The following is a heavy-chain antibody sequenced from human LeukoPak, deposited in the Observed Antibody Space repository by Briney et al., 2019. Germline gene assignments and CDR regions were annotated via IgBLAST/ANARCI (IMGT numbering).Heavy chain of an antibody. Sequence: GGSLRLSCAASGFTFSSYWMSWVRQAPGKGLEGVANIKQDGSEKYYVDSVKGRFTISRDNAKNSLYLQMNSLRAEDTAVYYCARASYSSGWYYFDYWGQGTLVTVSS. D-gene: IGHD6-19*01. CDR3: ARASYSSGWYYFDY. V-gene: IGHV3-7*04. CDR1: GFTFSSYW. CDR2: IKQDGSEK. J-gene: IGHJ4*02.